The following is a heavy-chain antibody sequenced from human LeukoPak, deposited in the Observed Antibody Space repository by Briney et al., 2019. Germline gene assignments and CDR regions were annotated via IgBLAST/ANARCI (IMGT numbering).Heavy chain of an antibody. CDR3: ARTAAGTADY. V-gene: IGHV3-30-3*01. CDR2: ISYDGSNE. D-gene: IGHD6-13*01. Sequence: GGSLRLSCAASGFTFSSYAMHWFRQAPGKGLEWVAVISYDGSNEYYADSVKGRFTISRDNSKNTLYLQMNSLRAEDTAVYYCARTAAGTADYWGQGTLVTVSS. J-gene: IGHJ4*02. CDR1: GFTFSSYA.